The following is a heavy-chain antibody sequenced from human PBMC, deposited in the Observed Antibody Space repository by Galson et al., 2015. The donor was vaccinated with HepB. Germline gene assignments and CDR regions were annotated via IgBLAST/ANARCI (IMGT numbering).Heavy chain of an antibody. D-gene: IGHD3-22*01. V-gene: IGHV1-18*01. CDR1: GYTFTSYG. CDR3: ARDFSALHYYDSSGYGAFDY. Sequence: SVKVSCKASGYTFTSYGISWVRQAPGQGLEWMGWISAYNGNTNYAQKLQGRVTMTTDTSTSTAYMELRSLRSDDTAVYYCARDFSALHYYDSSGYGAFDYWGQGTLVTVSS. J-gene: IGHJ4*02. CDR2: ISAYNGNT.